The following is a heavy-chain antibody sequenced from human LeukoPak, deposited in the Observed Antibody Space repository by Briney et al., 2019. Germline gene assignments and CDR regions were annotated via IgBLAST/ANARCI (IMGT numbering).Heavy chain of an antibody. J-gene: IGHJ5*02. V-gene: IGHV3-74*01. CDR1: GFTFSSYW. D-gene: IGHD6-13*01. Sequence: GGSLRLSCAASGFTFSSYWMHWVRQAPGKGLVWVSRITSDGSSTSYADSVKGRFTISRDNAKNTLYLQMNSLRAEDTAVYYCARDIAAAGLNWFDPWGQGTLVTVSS. CDR3: ARDIAAAGLNWFDP. CDR2: ITSDGSST.